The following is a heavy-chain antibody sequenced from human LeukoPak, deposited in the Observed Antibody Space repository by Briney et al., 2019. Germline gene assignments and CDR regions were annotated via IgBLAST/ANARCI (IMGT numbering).Heavy chain of an antibody. CDR1: GGSISSYY. D-gene: IGHD3-16*02. Sequence: PSETLSLTCTVSGGSISSYYWSWIRQPPGKGLEWIGYIYYSGSTNYNPSLKSRVTISVDTSKNQFSLKLSSVTAADTAVYYCASRYDYVWGSYRPNWYFDLWGRGTLVTVSS. CDR3: ASRYDYVWGSYRPNWYFDL. J-gene: IGHJ2*01. CDR2: IYYSGST. V-gene: IGHV4-59*08.